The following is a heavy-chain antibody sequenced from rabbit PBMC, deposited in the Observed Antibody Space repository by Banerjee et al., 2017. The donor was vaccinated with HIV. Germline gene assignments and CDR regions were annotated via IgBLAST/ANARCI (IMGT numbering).Heavy chain of an antibody. Sequence: QSLEESGGDLVKPGASLTLTCTASGFDLNDYYYMCWVRQAPGKGLEWIACIDSGDGNTYYASWAKGRFTISKTSWTTVTLQMTSLTAADTATYFCARDLTGVTGWNFNLWGQGTLVTVS. J-gene: IGHJ4*01. CDR1: GFDLNDYYY. CDR3: ARDLTGVTGWNFNL. V-gene: IGHV1S40*01. D-gene: IGHD7-1*01. CDR2: IDSGDGNT.